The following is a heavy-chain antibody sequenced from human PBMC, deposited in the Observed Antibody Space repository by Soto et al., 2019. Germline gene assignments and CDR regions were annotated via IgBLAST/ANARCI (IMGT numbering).Heavy chain of an antibody. V-gene: IGHV3-23*01. CDR1: GFPFSGYA. J-gene: IGHJ5*01. D-gene: IGHD3-22*01. CDR2: ISGSGEST. CDR3: AKEGAGYYDSSPYDS. Sequence: GGSLRLSGAASGFPFSGYAMSWVRRAPGKGPEWVSSISGSGESTHYADSVKGRSTISRDNSKNTLYLQMNSLRAEDTAVYYCAKEGAGYYDSSPYDSWGQGTLVTVSS.